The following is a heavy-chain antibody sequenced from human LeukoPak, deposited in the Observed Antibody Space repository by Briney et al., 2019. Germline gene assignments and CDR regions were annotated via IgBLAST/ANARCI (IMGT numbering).Heavy chain of an antibody. CDR3: ARDLYGDYATKFDY. CDR2: IIPIFGTA. CDR1: GGTFSSYA. V-gene: IGHV1-69*13. Sequence: SVKVSCKASGGTFSSYAISWVRQAPGQGLEWMGGIIPIFGTANYAQKFQGRVTITADESTSTAYMELSSLRSEDTAVYYCARDLYGDYATKFDYWGQGTLVTVSS. J-gene: IGHJ4*02. D-gene: IGHD4-17*01.